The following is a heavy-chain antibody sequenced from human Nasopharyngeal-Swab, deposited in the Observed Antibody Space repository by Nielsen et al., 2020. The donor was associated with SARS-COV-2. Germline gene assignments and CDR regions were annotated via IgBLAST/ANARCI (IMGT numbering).Heavy chain of an antibody. D-gene: IGHD6-19*01. CDR1: GGSISSGGYF. V-gene: IGHV4-31*03. Sequence: SETLSLTCTVSGGSISSGGYFWSWIRQHPGKGLEWIGYIHYTGNTYYNPSLESRLTISLDTSQNQFSLRLSSVTAADTAVYFCAREVIPVADTDAFDIWGQGTMVTVSS. CDR2: IHYTGNT. CDR3: AREVIPVADTDAFDI. J-gene: IGHJ3*02.